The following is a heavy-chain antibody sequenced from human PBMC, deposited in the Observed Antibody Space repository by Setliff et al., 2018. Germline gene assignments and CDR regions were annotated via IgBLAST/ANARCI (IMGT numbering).Heavy chain of an antibody. Sequence: GGSLRLSCAASGFTFSNAWMSWVRQAPGKGLEWVAFIRYDGSNKYYADSVKGRFTISRDNSKNTLYLQMNSLRAEDTAVYYCANLPGEMATIPDYWGQGTLVTVSS. V-gene: IGHV3-30*02. CDR2: IRYDGSNK. J-gene: IGHJ4*02. D-gene: IGHD5-12*01. CDR1: GFTFSNAW. CDR3: ANLPGEMATIPDY.